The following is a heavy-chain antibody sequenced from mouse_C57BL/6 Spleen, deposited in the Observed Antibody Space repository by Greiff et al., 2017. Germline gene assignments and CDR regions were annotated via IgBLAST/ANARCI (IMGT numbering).Heavy chain of an antibody. Sequence: EVQLQQPGAELVRPGASVKLSCTASGFTITNYCMHWVKQRPGQGLEWIGWIDPENGDTDYASKFQGKATITADTSSNTAYLQLSSLTSEDTAVYYCSTYGAYWGQGTLVTVSA. V-gene: IGHV14-4*01. J-gene: IGHJ3*01. CDR3: STYGAY. D-gene: IGHD1-1*02. CDR1: GFTITNYC. CDR2: IDPENGDT.